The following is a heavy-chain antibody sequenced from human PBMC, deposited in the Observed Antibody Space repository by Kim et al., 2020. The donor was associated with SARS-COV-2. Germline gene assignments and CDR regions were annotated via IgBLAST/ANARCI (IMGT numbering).Heavy chain of an antibody. CDR2: ISSNGGST. CDR1: GFTFSSYA. CDR3: ARSARLSGSLLARGYYMDV. J-gene: IGHJ6*03. D-gene: IGHD1-26*01. Sequence: GGSLRLSCAASGFTFSSYAMHWVRQAPGKGLEYVSAISSNGGSTYYANSVKGRFTISRDNSKNTLYLQMGSLRAEDMAVYYCARSARLSGSLLARGYYMDVWGKGTTVTVAS. V-gene: IGHV3-64*01.